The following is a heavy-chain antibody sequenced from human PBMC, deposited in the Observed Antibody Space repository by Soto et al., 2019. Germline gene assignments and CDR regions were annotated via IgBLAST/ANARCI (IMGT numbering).Heavy chain of an antibody. CDR3: AKEVGSSGWCWIDFDY. Sequence: EVQLLESGGGLVQPGGSLRLSCAASGFTFSSYAMSWVRQAPGKGLEWVSAISGSGGSTYYADSVKGRFTISRDNSKNTLYLQMNSLRAEDTAVYYCAKEVGSSGWCWIDFDYWGQGTLVTVSS. J-gene: IGHJ4*02. D-gene: IGHD6-19*01. V-gene: IGHV3-23*01. CDR2: ISGSGGST. CDR1: GFTFSSYA.